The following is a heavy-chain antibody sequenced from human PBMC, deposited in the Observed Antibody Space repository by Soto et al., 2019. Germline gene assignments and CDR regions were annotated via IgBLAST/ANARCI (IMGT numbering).Heavy chain of an antibody. V-gene: IGHV4-39*01. CDR1: GGYISSSNFH. Sequence: SVTLSLTCRVSGGYISSSNFHWGGISQSPGKGPQWIARVDHSGNSYYNPSRRSRVTVSVDTSNNQFSLKVPSLTAADTAMYYCTRHLVSGTISRGNWFDPWGPGPLVTVSS. CDR3: TRHLVSGTISRGNWFDP. J-gene: IGHJ5*02. CDR2: VDHSGNS. D-gene: IGHD1-1*01.